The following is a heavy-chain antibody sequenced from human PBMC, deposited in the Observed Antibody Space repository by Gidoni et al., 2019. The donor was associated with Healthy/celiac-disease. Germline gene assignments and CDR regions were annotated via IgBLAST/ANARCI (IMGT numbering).Heavy chain of an antibody. D-gene: IGHD2-15*01. CDR2: IWYDGSNK. Sequence: QVQLVECGGGVVQPGRSRRLTCAASGLTLGSYGMHWVRQAPGKGLEWVAVIWYDGSNKYYAASVKGRFTISRDNSKNTLYLQMNSLSAEDTAVYYCARDVGVVVAATAPVDYWGQGTLVTVSS. J-gene: IGHJ4*02. CDR3: ARDVGVVVAATAPVDY. V-gene: IGHV3-33*01. CDR1: GLTLGSYG.